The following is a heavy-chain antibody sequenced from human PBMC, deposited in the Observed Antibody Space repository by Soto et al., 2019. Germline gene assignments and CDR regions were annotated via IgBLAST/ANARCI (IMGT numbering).Heavy chain of an antibody. CDR2: SYYNGNT. V-gene: IGHV4-59*01. Sequence: QVQLQESGLGLVKPSETLSLTCTVSGGSIRNYYWSWIRQPPGKGLERIGFSYYNGNTDVNPSLKSRLTMSVDTPKNQFSLKLSSVTAADTAVYYCAREKSWSRCFEYWGQGTPVTVSS. D-gene: IGHD3-3*01. CDR3: AREKSWSRCFEY. J-gene: IGHJ4*02. CDR1: GGSIRNYY.